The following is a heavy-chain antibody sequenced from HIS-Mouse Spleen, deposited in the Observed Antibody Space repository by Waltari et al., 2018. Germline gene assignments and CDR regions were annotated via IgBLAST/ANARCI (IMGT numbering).Heavy chain of an antibody. CDR1: GFTLGSYG. CDR3: ARDLGYSSSSEVWFDP. V-gene: IGHV3-74*01. J-gene: IGHJ5*02. D-gene: IGHD6-6*01. CDR2: INSDGSST. Sequence: EVQLVESGGGLVQPGGSLRLSCAASGFTLGSYGLHWVRQAPGKGLVGVSRINSDGSSTSYADSVKGRFTISRDNAKNTLYLQMNSLRAEDTAVYYCARDLGYSSSSEVWFDPWGQGTLVTVSS.